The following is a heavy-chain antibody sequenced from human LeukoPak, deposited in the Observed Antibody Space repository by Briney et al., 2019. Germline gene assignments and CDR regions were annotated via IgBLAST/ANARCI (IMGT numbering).Heavy chain of an antibody. Sequence: GASVKVSCKASGYTFTSYYMHWVRQAPGQGLEWMGWINPNSGGTNYAQKFQGRVTMTRDTSISTAYMELSRLRSDDTAVYYCARELWIAAAGTTAFDYWGQGTLVTVSS. CDR1: GYTFTSYY. CDR3: ARELWIAAAGTTAFDY. D-gene: IGHD6-13*01. V-gene: IGHV1-2*02. J-gene: IGHJ4*02. CDR2: INPNSGGT.